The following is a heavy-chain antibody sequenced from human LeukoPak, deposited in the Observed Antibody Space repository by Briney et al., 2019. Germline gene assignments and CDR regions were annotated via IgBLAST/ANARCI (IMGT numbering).Heavy chain of an antibody. D-gene: IGHD6-6*01. V-gene: IGHV1-46*01. CDR1: GYTFTSYY. J-gene: IGHJ4*02. Sequence: ASVKVSCKASGYTFTSYYMHWVRQAPGQGLEWMGIINPSGGSTSYAQKFQGRVTMTRDTSTSTVYMELSSLRSEDTAAYYCARAGEGIAARHRGPKYWGQGTLVTVSS. CDR2: INPSGGST. CDR3: ARAGEGIAARHRGPKY.